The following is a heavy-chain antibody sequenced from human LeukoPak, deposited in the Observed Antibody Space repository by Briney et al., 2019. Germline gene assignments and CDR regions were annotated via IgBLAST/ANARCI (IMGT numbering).Heavy chain of an antibody. CDR1: GGPISSYY. J-gene: IGHJ2*01. V-gene: IGHV4-59*01. CDR3: ARFDSITLLGGWYFDL. CDR2: VYYSGRT. Sequence: PSETLSLTCTVSGGPISSYYWSWIRQPPGKGLEWIGYVYYSGRTNYNPSLKSRVTISVDTSKNQFSLKLSSVTAADTAVYYCARFDSITLLGGWYFDLWGRGTLVTVSS. D-gene: IGHD3-10*01.